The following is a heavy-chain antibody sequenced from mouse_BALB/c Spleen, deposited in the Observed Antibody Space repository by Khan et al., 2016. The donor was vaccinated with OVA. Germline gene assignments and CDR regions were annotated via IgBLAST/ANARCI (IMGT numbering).Heavy chain of an antibody. CDR2: ISSDGDYT. V-gene: IGHV5-6*01. Sequence: EVKLLESGGDLVKPGGSLKLSCPASGFTFSSYSMSWVRQTPDKRLEWVATISSDGDYTYFPDSVKGRFTISRDNAKNSLNLQMSSLKSEDTALYYCASHLTGSFAYWGQGTLVTVSA. J-gene: IGHJ3*01. CDR3: ASHLTGSFAY. CDR1: GFTFSSYS. D-gene: IGHD4-1*01.